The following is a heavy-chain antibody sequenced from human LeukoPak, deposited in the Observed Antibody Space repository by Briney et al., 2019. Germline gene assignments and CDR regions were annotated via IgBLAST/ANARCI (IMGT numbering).Heavy chain of an antibody. CDR2: MPPDGSYQ. V-gene: IGHV3-30*17. CDR3: VRGLHGRSWYGAH. D-gene: IGHD6-13*01. Sequence: SGGSLRLSCAASGFTFSDYTMQWVRQAPGKGLEWVALMPPDGSYQHYADSLKGRFTISRDNLKNTLYLQMNSLRLEDTAVYFCVRGLHGRSWYGAHWGQGTLVTVSS. J-gene: IGHJ4*02. CDR1: GFTFSDYT.